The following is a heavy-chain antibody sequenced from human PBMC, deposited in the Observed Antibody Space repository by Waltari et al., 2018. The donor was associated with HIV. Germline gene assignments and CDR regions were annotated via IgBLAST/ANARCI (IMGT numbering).Heavy chain of an antibody. Sequence: QVQLVQSGAEVKKPGASVKVSCKASGYTFTSYAMHWGRQDPGQRLEWMGWINAGNGNTKYSQKFQGRVTITRDTSASTAYMELSSLRSEDTAVYYCARDIPRMGIDYWGQGTLVTVSS. D-gene: IGHD2-15*01. CDR2: INAGNGNT. J-gene: IGHJ4*02. V-gene: IGHV1-3*01. CDR3: ARDIPRMGIDY. CDR1: GYTFTSYA.